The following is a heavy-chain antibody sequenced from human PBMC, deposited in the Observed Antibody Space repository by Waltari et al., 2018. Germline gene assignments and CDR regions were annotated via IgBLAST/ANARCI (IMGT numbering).Heavy chain of an antibody. D-gene: IGHD6-13*01. CDR2: IKQDGSEK. CDR1: GVTFPNYW. CDR3: ARIGYSSSSFDY. V-gene: IGHV3-7*03. J-gene: IGHJ4*02. Sequence: EVQLVESGGGLVRPGGSLRLSCAASGVTFPNYWMSWVRQAPGKGLEWVANIKQDGSEKDYVDSLKGRFTISRDNAKNSVFLQMNSLGAEDTAVYYCARIGYSSSSFDYWGQGTLVTVSS.